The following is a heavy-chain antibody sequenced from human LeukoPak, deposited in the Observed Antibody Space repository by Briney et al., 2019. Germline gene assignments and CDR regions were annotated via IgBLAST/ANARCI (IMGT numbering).Heavy chain of an antibody. CDR3: AREEVQDVGHAYVDWYFDL. V-gene: IGHV6-1*01. D-gene: IGHD2-21*01. CDR2: TYYRSNWYN. J-gene: IGHJ2*01. CDR1: GDSVSSNSAA. Sequence: NPSQTLSLTCAISGDSVSSNSAAWNWIRQSPSRGLEWLGRTYYRSNWYNDYAVSVKSRITINPDTSTNPFSLQLNSVTSVDTAVYYCAREEVQDVGHAYVDWYFDLWGHGTLVTVSS.